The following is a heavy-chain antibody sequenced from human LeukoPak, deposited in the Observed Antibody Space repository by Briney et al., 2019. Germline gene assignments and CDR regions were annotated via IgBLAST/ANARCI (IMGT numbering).Heavy chain of an antibody. CDR3: ARETSLAGFASGLGFNY. V-gene: IGHV4-59*01. CDR2: IYGSGNT. CDR1: GASISSWY. D-gene: IGHD6-19*01. J-gene: IGHJ4*02. Sequence: SETLSLTCTVSGASISSWYWSWIRQPPGKGLEWFGYIYGSGNTNYNPSLKSRVTMSIDTSKNQFSLKLTSVTAADTATYYCARETSLAGFASGLGFNYWGQEILVTVSS.